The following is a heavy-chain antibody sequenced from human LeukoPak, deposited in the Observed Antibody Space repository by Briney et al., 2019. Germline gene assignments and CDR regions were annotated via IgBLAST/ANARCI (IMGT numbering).Heavy chain of an antibody. Sequence: PSETLSLTCTVSCGSISSYYWSWIRQPPGKGLEWIGYIYYSGSTNYNPSLESRVTISVDTSKNQFSLKLSSVTAADTAVYYCARVARGYSFDYWGQGTLVTVSS. J-gene: IGHJ4*02. D-gene: IGHD4-23*01. CDR1: CGSISSYY. CDR3: ARVARGYSFDY. V-gene: IGHV4-59*01. CDR2: IYYSGST.